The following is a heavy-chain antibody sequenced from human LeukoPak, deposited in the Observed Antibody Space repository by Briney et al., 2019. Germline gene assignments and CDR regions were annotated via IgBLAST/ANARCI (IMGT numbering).Heavy chain of an antibody. V-gene: IGHV3-23*01. Sequence: GGSLRLSCAASGFTFGRFAMNWVRQAPGEGLEWVSAISGTGGSTYYADSVKGRFTISRDNSKNTLYLQMNSLRAEDTAVYHCAKEGRLLPLCWGQGTLVTVSS. CDR3: AKEGRLLPLC. CDR1: GFTFGRFA. CDR2: ISGTGGST. J-gene: IGHJ4*02. D-gene: IGHD2-15*01.